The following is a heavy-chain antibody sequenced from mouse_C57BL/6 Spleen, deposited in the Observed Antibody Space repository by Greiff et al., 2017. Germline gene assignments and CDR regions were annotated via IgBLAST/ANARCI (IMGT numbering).Heavy chain of an antibody. J-gene: IGHJ2*01. CDR3: ARRVYDGYYFDY. V-gene: IGHV1-22*01. D-gene: IGHD2-3*01. Sequence: VQLKQSGPELVKPGASVKMSCKASGYTFTDYNMHWVKQSHGKSLEWIGYINPNNGGTSYNQKFKGKATLTVNKSSSTAYMELRSLTSEDSAVYYCARRVYDGYYFDYWGQGTTLTVSS. CDR1: GYTFTDYN. CDR2: INPNNGGT.